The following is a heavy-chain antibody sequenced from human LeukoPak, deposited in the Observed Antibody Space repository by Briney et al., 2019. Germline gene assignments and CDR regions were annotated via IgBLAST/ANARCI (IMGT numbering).Heavy chain of an antibody. D-gene: IGHD1-26*01. Sequence: ASVKVSCKVSGYSFSELSTHWVRQAPGQGLEWMGGFDPGDDETIYAQKFQGRVTMTEDTSTDTAYLELSSLRSEDTAVYFCATEKDLLLDSWGQGTPVTVSS. V-gene: IGHV1-24*01. CDR3: ATEKDLLLDS. CDR1: GYSFSELS. CDR2: FDPGDDET. J-gene: IGHJ5*01.